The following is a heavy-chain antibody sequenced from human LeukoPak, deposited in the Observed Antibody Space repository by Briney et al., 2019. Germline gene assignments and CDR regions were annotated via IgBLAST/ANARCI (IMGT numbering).Heavy chain of an antibody. J-gene: IGHJ4*02. CDR3: ARSTQYCSSTSCYTEGFDY. Sequence: AALKVSCKSSGYTFTGYYMHWVREAPGQGLEWMGWINPNSGGTNYAQKFQGRVTMTRDTSTSTAYMELRRLRSDDTAVYYCARSTQYCSSTSCYTEGFDYWGQGTLVTVSS. V-gene: IGHV1-2*02. CDR2: INPNSGGT. CDR1: GYTFTGYY. D-gene: IGHD2-2*02.